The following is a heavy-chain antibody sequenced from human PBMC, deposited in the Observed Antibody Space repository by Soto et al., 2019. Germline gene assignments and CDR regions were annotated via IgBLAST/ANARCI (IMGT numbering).Heavy chain of an antibody. V-gene: IGHV1-2*02. CDR3: ARDLAKGGGSAGFDY. CDR2: INPKSGGT. Sequence: ASVKVSCKASGYTFTVYYMHCVRQSALQGLEWMGCINPKSGGTMYPQKFQGRVTMTWDTSISTAYMALTRLRSDDTAVYYCARDLAKGGGSAGFDYWGQGTLVTVSS. CDR1: GYTFTVYY. J-gene: IGHJ4*02. D-gene: IGHD1-26*01.